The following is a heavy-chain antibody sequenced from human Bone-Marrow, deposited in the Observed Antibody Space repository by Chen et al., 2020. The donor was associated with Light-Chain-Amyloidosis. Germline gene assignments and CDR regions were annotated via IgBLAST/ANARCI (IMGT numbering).Heavy chain of an antibody. D-gene: IGHD1-1*01. CDR3: FRETTSTPWFDP. V-gene: IGHV4-30-4*01. CDR2: MHASGSA. CDR1: GASISSADDY. Sequence: QVQLQESGPGLVKPSQTLSLVCTVPGASISSADDYWTWFRQPPGQGLKWLGYMHASGSATYNPSHRSRVATPLDTSKNQFSLSLTPVTAADSAMYFCFRETTSTPWFDPWGPGTLVTVYS. J-gene: IGHJ5*02.